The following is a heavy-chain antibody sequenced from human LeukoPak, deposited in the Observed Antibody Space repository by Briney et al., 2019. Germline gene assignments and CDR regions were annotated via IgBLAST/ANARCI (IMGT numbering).Heavy chain of an antibody. CDR2: IYPGDSDT. CDR3: ARQRGTTTTRYFDY. CDR1: GYSFVSYW. D-gene: IGHD1-1*01. V-gene: IGHV5-51*01. Sequence: GESLKISCKGSGYSFVSYWIAWVRQMPGKGLEWMGIIYPGDSDTRYSPSFRGQVTISTDKSISTAYLQWSSLKASDTAMYYCARQRGTTTTRYFDYWGQGTLVTVSS. J-gene: IGHJ4*02.